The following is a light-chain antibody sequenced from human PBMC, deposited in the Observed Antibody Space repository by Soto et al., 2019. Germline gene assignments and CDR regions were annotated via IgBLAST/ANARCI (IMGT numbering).Light chain of an antibody. Sequence: SYELTQPLSVSVALGQAAKISCGGDNIGSKNVHWYQQTPGQAPVLVIYRDTNRPSGIPERFSGSNSGNTATLAISTAQAGDEADYYCLVWDSGTAIFGGGTQLTVL. CDR1: NIGSKN. CDR2: RDT. J-gene: IGLJ2*01. CDR3: LVWDSGTAI. V-gene: IGLV3-9*01.